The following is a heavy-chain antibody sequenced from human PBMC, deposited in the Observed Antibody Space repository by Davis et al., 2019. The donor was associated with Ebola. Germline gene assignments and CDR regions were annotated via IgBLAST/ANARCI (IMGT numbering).Heavy chain of an antibody. D-gene: IGHD3-22*01. J-gene: IGHJ6*04. CDR1: GFTFDNFW. CDR2: IYRDGSEK. V-gene: IGHV3-7*03. CDR3: ARGFYDSSGYGMDV. Sequence: GESLKISCAASGFTFDNFWMSWVRQAPGKGLEWVANIYRDGSEKYYVDSVKGRFTISRDNTKNSLHLQMNSLRAEDTAVYYCARGFYDSSGYGMDVWGKGTTVTVSS.